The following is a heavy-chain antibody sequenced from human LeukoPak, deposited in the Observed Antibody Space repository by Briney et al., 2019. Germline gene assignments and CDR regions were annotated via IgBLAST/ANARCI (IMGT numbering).Heavy chain of an antibody. D-gene: IGHD2-2*01. CDR1: GFTFSSYS. V-gene: IGHV3-21*04. CDR2: ISSSSSYI. CDR3: VRVRCSSTSCHDPPSWFDP. J-gene: IGHJ5*02. Sequence: GGSLRLSCAASGFTFSSYSMNWVRQAPGKGLEWVSSISSSSSYIYYADSVKGRFTISRDTAKNSLYLQMNSLGAEDTALYYCVRVRCSSTSCHDPPSWFDPWGQGTLVTVSS.